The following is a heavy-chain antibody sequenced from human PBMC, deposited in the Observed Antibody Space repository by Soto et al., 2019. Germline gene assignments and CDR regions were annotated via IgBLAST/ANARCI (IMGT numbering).Heavy chain of an antibody. D-gene: IGHD6-13*01. CDR1: GGSISSYY. CDR3: ARELRPYSTYPSHWCAP. V-gene: IGHV4-59*01. Sequence: SETVSLTCTVPGGSISSYYWSWIRQPPGNGLEWIGYIYYSGSTNYNPSLKSRVTISVDTSKNQFSLKLSSVTAADTAVYYCARELRPYSTYPSHWCAPWRQGTLVTVSS. CDR2: IYYSGST. J-gene: IGHJ5*02.